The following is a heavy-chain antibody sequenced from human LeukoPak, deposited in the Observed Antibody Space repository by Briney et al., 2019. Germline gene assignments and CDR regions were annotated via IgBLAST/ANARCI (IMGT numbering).Heavy chain of an antibody. Sequence: SETLSLTCAVSGYSISSGYYWGWIRQPPGKGLEWIGSIYHSGSTYYNPSLKSRVTISVDTSKNQFSLKLSSVTAADTAVYYCARGIAAEAPGGYFDYWGQGTPVTVSS. D-gene: IGHD6-13*01. CDR3: ARGIAAEAPGGYFDY. CDR1: GYSISSGYY. V-gene: IGHV4-38-2*01. J-gene: IGHJ4*02. CDR2: IYHSGST.